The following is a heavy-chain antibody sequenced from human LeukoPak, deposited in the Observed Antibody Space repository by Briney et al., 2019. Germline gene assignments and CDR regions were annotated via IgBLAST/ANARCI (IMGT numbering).Heavy chain of an antibody. CDR2: ISGSSSHI. D-gene: IGHD6-19*01. CDR1: GFTFSSYR. J-gene: IGHJ4*02. V-gene: IGHV3-21*04. Sequence: PGGSLRLSCAASGFTFSSYRMNWVRQAPGKGLEWVSAISGSSSHIYYADSVKGRFTISRDNAKSSLYLQMNSLRAEDTAVYYCTRDKASSGRPAIFDYWGQGTLVTVSS. CDR3: TRDKASSGRPAIFDY.